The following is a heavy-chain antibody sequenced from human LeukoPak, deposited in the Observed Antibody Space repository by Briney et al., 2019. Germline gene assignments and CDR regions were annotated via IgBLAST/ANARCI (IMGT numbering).Heavy chain of an antibody. Sequence: SETLSLTCTVSGGSISSGDYYWRWIRQPPGKGLEWIGYIYYSGSTYYNPSLKSRVTISVDTSKNQFSLKLSSVTAADTAVYYCAREGYDDYVLDYWGQGTLVTVSS. CDR3: AREGYDDYVLDY. J-gene: IGHJ4*02. CDR2: IYYSGST. V-gene: IGHV4-30-4*01. D-gene: IGHD4-17*01. CDR1: GGSISSGDYY.